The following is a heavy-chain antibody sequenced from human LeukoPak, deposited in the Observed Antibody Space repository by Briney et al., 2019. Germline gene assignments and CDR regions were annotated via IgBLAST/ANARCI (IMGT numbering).Heavy chain of an antibody. Sequence: GGSLRLSCAASGFTFSSYGMHWVRQAPGKGLEWVAVIWYDGSNKYYADSVKGRFTISIDNSKNTLYLQMNSLRAEDTAVYYCARDIAPRTYYDFWSYWGQGTLVTVSS. CDR1: GFTFSSYG. J-gene: IGHJ4*02. V-gene: IGHV3-33*01. CDR2: IWYDGSNK. CDR3: ARDIAPRTYYDFWSY. D-gene: IGHD3-3*01.